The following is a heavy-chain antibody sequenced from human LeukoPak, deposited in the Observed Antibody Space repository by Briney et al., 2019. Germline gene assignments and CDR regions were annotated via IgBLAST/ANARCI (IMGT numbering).Heavy chain of an antibody. CDR3: AREQSPQAFITVDA. CDR2: ISWSGAET. CDR1: GFTFTSHA. D-gene: IGHD3-3*02. Sequence: GGSLRLSCAASGFTFTSHAMSWVRQVPGQGLEWVSAISWSGAETFYSDFVKGRFTISRDNSKNALYLQMDSLTVEDTAVYYCAREQSPQAFITVDAWGQGTPVSVSS. J-gene: IGHJ5*02. V-gene: IGHV3-23*01.